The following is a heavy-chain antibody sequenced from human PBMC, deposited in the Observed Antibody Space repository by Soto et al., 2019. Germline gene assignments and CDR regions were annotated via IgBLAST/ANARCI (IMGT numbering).Heavy chain of an antibody. D-gene: IGHD4-17*01. CDR1: GFTFSSYA. CDR2: ISGSGGST. V-gene: IGHV3-23*01. Sequence: GGSLRLSCAASGFTFSSYAMSWVRQAPGKGLEWVSAISGSGGSTYYADSVKGRFTISRDNSKNTLYLQMNSLRAEDTAVYYCAGSDGDYDTTLDYWGQGTLVTVSS. J-gene: IGHJ4*02. CDR3: AGSDGDYDTTLDY.